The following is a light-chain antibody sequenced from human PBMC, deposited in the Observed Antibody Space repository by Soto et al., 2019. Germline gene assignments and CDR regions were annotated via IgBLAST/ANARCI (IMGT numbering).Light chain of an antibody. CDR2: GAS. CDR1: RSVSNNY. J-gene: IGKJ1*01. Sequence: EIVLTQSPGTLSLSPGERATLSCRASRSVSNNYVAWYQRKPGQAPRLLIYGASSRATDIPRRFSGSGSGTYFPLTITRLEPEDFAVYYCQQYGSSPPTFGQGTKVESK. V-gene: IGKV3-20*01. CDR3: QQYGSSPPT.